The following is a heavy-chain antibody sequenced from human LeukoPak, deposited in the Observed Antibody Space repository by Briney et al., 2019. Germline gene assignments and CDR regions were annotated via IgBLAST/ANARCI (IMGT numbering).Heavy chain of an antibody. Sequence: ASVKVSCKASGYIFINYGISWVRQAPGQGLEWMGWISPYNGNTNYAQILQGRVTMTTDTSTSTAYMELRSLRSDDTAVYYCARDYRLSYFDYWGQGTLVTVSS. CDR1: GYIFINYG. V-gene: IGHV1-18*01. D-gene: IGHD3-22*01. CDR2: ISPYNGNT. CDR3: ARDYRLSYFDY. J-gene: IGHJ4*02.